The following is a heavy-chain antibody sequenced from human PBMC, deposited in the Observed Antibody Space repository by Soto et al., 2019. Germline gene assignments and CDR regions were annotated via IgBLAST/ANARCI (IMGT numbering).Heavy chain of an antibody. CDR1: GFTFSSYE. CDR2: ISSSGSTI. Sequence: GSLRLSCAASGFTFSSYEMNWVRQAPGKGLEWVSYISSSGSTIYYADSVKGRFTIPRDNAKNSLYLQMNSLRAEDTAVYYCARGSRKYYDFWSGYYPHFLGMDVWGQGTTVTVSS. D-gene: IGHD3-3*01. CDR3: ARGSRKYYDFWSGYYPHFLGMDV. V-gene: IGHV3-48*03. J-gene: IGHJ6*02.